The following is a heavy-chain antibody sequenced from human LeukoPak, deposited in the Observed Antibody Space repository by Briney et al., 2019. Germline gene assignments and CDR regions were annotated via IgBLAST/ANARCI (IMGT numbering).Heavy chain of an antibody. Sequence: ASVKVSCKASGYTFTSYGISWVRQAPGQGLEWMGWISAYNGNTNYAQKLQGRVTMTTDTSTSTAYMELRSLRSDDTAVYYCVREHQDIVVVVPDHYYYYGMDVWGQGTTVTVSS. D-gene: IGHD2-15*01. CDR2: ISAYNGNT. V-gene: IGHV1-18*01. CDR3: VREHQDIVVVVPDHYYYYGMDV. CDR1: GYTFTSYG. J-gene: IGHJ6*02.